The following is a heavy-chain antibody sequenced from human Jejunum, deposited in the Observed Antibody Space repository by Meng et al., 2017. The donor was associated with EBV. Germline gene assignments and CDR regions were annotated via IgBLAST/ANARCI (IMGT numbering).Heavy chain of an antibody. D-gene: IGHD5-12*01. CDR1: GVTFNNYA. CDR3: AKDLRGYGGTYFDC. J-gene: IGHJ4*02. CDR2: IGGTDDKT. V-gene: IGHV3-23*04. Sequence: GLLVGSGGNLVQPGGSLRLSCVASGVTFNNYAMSWVRQAPGKELEWVSGIGGTDDKTHYADSVKGRFTISRDNPKNTLFLQMDGLSAEDTAVYFCAKDLRGYGGTYFDCWGQGTLVTVSS.